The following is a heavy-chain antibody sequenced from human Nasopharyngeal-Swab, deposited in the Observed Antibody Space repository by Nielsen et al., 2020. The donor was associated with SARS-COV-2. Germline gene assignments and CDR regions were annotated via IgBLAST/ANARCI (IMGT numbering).Heavy chain of an antibody. V-gene: IGHV4-39*01. CDR3: ARRETMITFGGVIAYYYGMDV. CDR2: IYYSGST. D-gene: IGHD3-16*02. J-gene: IGHJ6*02. Sequence: WIRQPPGKGLEWIGSIYYSGSTYYNPSLKSRVTISVDTSKNQFSLKLSSVTAADTAVYYCARRETMITFGGVIAYYYGMDVWGQGITVTVSS.